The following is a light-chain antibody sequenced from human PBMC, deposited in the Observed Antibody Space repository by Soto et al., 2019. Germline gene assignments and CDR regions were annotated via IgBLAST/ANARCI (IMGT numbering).Light chain of an antibody. Sequence: EVVLTQSPGTLPLSPGERATLSCRASQSVTNSYLAWYQQKPGQAPRLLVYAASRRATGIPDRFSGSGSETDFTLTIARLETDDFAVYYWQDYGSSRMLGEGTMVEIK. V-gene: IGKV3-20*01. CDR3: QDYGSSRM. J-gene: IGKJ1*01. CDR1: QSVTNSY. CDR2: AAS.